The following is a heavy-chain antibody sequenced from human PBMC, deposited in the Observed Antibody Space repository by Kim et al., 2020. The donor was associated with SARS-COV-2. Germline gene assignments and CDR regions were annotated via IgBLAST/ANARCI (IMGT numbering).Heavy chain of an antibody. CDR3: ARAPRQRAYYYDSSGYFD. CDR2: IIPIFGTA. Sequence: SVKVSCKASGGTFSSYAISWVRQAPGQGLEWMGGIIPIFGTANYAQKFQGRVTITADESTSTAYMELSSLRSEDTAVYYCARAPRQRAYYYDSSGYFDWGQGTLVTVSS. D-gene: IGHD3-22*01. V-gene: IGHV1-69*13. CDR1: GGTFSSYA. J-gene: IGHJ4*02.